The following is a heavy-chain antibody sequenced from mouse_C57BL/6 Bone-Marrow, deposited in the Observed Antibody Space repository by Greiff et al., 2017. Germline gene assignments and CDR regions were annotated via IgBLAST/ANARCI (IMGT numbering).Heavy chain of an antibody. CDR2: INPGDGDT. D-gene: IGHD1-1*01. J-gene: IGHJ1*03. Sequence: QVQLQQSGAELVKPGASVKISCKASGYAFSSYWMNWVKQRPGKGLEWIGQINPGDGDTNYNGKFKGKATLTADKSSSTAYMQLSSLTSEDSAVYFWASEGNYYGRDGYVDVGGTGTTVTVSS. V-gene: IGHV1-80*01. CDR1: GYAFSSYW. CDR3: ASEGNYYGRDGYVDV.